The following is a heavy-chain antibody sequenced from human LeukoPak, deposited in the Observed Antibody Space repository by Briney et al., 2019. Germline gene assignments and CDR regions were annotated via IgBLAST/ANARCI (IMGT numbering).Heavy chain of an antibody. CDR1: GFIFGDYA. J-gene: IGHJ4*02. CDR3: IRVSMIVVVTPYYFGY. V-gene: IGHV3-49*04. D-gene: IGHD3-22*01. CDR2: IRSRAYGGTT. Sequence: AGGSLRLSCTASGFIFGDYAMSWVRQAPGKGLEWVGFIRSRAYGGTTEYAASVQGRFTISREDSKNIAYLQMNSLKTEDTAVYYCIRVSMIVVVTPYYFGYWGQGTLVTVSS.